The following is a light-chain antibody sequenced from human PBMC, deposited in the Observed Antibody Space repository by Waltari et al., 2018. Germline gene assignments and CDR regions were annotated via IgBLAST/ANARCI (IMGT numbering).Light chain of an antibody. V-gene: IGLV2-23*01. J-gene: IGLJ2*01. Sequence: QSALTQPASVSGPPGQSITISCPGTSSDVGSYNLFSWYPQHPGNAPKPMIYEGHNRPSGVSNRFSGSKSGNTASLTISGLQAEDEADYYCCSYAGSSTLVFGGGTKLTVL. CDR3: CSYAGSSTLV. CDR1: SSDVGSYNL. CDR2: EGH.